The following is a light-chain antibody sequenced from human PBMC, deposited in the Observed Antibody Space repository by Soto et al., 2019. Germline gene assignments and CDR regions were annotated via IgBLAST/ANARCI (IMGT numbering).Light chain of an antibody. CDR3: QQHNQWPIT. J-gene: IGKJ5*01. CDR2: YIS. V-gene: IGKV3D-15*01. CDR1: QSVGNF. Sequence: EVVLTPSPGTLSLSPGEGASLSCRASQSVGNFLAWYQQKPGQAPRLLIYYISTRATGIPARFSGSGSGTEFTLTINSLQSEDSAVYYCQQHNQWPITFGQGTRLEI.